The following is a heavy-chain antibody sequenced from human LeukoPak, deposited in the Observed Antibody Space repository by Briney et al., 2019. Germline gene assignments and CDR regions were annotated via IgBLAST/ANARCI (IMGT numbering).Heavy chain of an antibody. CDR1: GYTFTSNY. V-gene: IGHV1-46*01. Sequence: ASVKVSCKASGYTFTSNYMHWVRQAPGQGLEWMGMINPSGGSTSYAQKFQGRVTMTRDTSTSTVYTELSSLRSEDTAVYYCARTPLRCSSTSCFWEVGNWFDPWGQGTLVTVSS. D-gene: IGHD2-2*01. CDR3: ARTPLRCSSTSCFWEVGNWFDP. CDR2: INPSGGST. J-gene: IGHJ5*02.